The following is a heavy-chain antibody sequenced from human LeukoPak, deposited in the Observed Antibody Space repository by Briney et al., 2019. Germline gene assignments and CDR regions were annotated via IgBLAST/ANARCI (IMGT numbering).Heavy chain of an antibody. D-gene: IGHD5-12*01. J-gene: IGHJ4*02. CDR1: GGSISSSTYY. V-gene: IGHV4-39*07. CDR2: AYYSGST. CDR3: ARGTSGYDFEPFDY. Sequence: PSETLSLTCTVSGGSISSSTYYWGWIRQPPGKGLEWIGSAYYSGSTFYNPSLKSRVTISVDTSKNQFSLKLSSVTAADTAVYYCARGTSGYDFEPFDYWGQGTLVTVSS.